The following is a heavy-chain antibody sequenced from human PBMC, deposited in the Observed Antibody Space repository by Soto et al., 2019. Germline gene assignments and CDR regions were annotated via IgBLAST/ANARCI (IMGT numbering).Heavy chain of an antibody. CDR1: GFTFSSYA. Sequence: EVQMWESGGGLVQPGGSLRLSCAASGFTFSSYAMNWVRQAPGKGLEWVSVISGSADSTYYADSVKGRFTIARDNSRNTLYLQMNSLRAEDTAVYYCARHKFYGDPYYFDYWGQGTLVTVSS. CDR2: ISGSADST. V-gene: IGHV3-23*01. J-gene: IGHJ4*02. D-gene: IGHD4-17*01. CDR3: ARHKFYGDPYYFDY.